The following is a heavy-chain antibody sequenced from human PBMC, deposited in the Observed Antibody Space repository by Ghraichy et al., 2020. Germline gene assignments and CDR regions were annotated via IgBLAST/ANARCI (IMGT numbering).Heavy chain of an antibody. Sequence: GGSLRLSCAASGFNVRSTYMIWVRQAPGKGLEWVSQISGSDGTTYYADSVKGRFTISRDNSKNTLYLQMSSLRPEDTAVYYCAKEIYYDNVWGSYRLDHWSQGTLVTVSS. CDR1: GFNVRSTY. D-gene: IGHD3-16*02. J-gene: IGHJ4*02. CDR2: ISGSDGTT. V-gene: IGHV3-23*01. CDR3: AKEIYYDNVWGSYRLDH.